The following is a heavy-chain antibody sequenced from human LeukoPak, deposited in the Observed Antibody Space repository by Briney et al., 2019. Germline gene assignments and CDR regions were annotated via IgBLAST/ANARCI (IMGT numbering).Heavy chain of an antibody. CDR1: GYSISSGYY. Sequence: PSETLSLTCTVSGYSISSGYYWGWIRQPPGKGLEWIGSIYHSGSTYYNPSLKSRVTISVDTSKNQFSLKLSSVTAADTAVYYCARDYYGSGSYSLFGYWGQGTLVTVSS. V-gene: IGHV4-38-2*02. CDR2: IYHSGST. CDR3: ARDYYGSGSYSLFGY. J-gene: IGHJ4*02. D-gene: IGHD3-10*01.